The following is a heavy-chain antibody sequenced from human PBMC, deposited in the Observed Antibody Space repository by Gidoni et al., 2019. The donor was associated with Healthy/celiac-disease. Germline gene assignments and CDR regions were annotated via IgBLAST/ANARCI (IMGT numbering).Heavy chain of an antibody. CDR1: GGSFSGYY. Sequence: QVQLQQCGSGLLKPSETLSLTCAVYGGSFSGYYWSWLRQPPGKGLEWIGEINHSGSTNYNPSIKSRVTISVDTSKNQFSMKLSSVTAADTAVYYCARGRSILGYWGQGTLVTVSS. J-gene: IGHJ4*02. V-gene: IGHV4-34*01. D-gene: IGHD2-21*01. CDR2: INHSGST. CDR3: ARGRSILGY.